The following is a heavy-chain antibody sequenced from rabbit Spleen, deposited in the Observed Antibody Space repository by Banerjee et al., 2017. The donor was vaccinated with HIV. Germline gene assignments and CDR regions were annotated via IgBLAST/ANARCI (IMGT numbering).Heavy chain of an antibody. D-gene: IGHD4-1*01. J-gene: IGHJ4*01. CDR3: VREVAARFGL. CDR2: IDPIFHTT. V-gene: IGHV1S7*01. Sequence: QSLEESGGDLVKPGASLTLTCTASGFTLNNYWMCWVRQAPGKGLEWIGYIDPIFHTTTYANWVNGRFSISRENTQNTVSLQLNSLTAADTATYFCVREVAARFGLWGPGTLVTVS. CDR1: GFTLNNYW.